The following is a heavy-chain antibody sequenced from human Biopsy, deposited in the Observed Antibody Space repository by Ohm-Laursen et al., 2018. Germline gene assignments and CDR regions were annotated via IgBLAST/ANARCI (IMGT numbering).Heavy chain of an antibody. CDR1: GGSIGGSGDY. Sequence: GTLSLTCIVSGGSIGGSGDYWSWIRQPPGKGLEWIGYISDTGTTNYNPSLRGRVAMSVDTSKNQFSLQLTSVTAADTAMFFCARLFRLDDYWNDDPPDGFDVWGQGTMVTVSS. J-gene: IGHJ3*01. CDR3: ARLFRLDDYWNDDPPDGFDV. V-gene: IGHV4-61*08. D-gene: IGHD3-3*01. CDR2: ISDTGTT.